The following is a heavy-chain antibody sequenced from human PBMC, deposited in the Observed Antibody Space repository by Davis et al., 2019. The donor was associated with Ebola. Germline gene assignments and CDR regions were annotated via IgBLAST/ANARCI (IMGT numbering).Heavy chain of an antibody. CDR1: GFTFRSYG. CDR2: ISYDGSNK. CDR3: AKDPRWLQQPY. V-gene: IGHV3-30*18. J-gene: IGHJ4*02. Sequence: GGSLRLSCAASGFTFRSYGMHWVRQAPGKGLEWVAVISYDGSNKYYADSVKGRFTISRDNSQNTLFLQMNSLRAEDTAVYYCAKDPRWLQQPYWGQGTLVTVSS. D-gene: IGHD5-24*01.